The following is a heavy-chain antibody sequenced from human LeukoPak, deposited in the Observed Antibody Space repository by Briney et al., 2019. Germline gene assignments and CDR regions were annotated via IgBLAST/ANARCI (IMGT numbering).Heavy chain of an antibody. V-gene: IGHV4-34*01. CDR1: GVSFTYYY. CDR2: INHAGTA. CDR3: ARLNLEYLYSSGPNDY. J-gene: IGHJ4*02. Sequence: KSSETLSLTCALYGVSFTYYYWAWIRQTPGKGLEWIGEINHAGTADYNPSLKSRVTISVDTSKNQFSLRLNSVTPADMAVYYCARLNLEYLYSSGPNDYWGQGTLVTVSS. D-gene: IGHD3-10*01.